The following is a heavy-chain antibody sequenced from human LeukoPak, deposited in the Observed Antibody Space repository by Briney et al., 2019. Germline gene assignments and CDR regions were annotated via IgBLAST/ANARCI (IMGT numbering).Heavy chain of an antibody. V-gene: IGHV1-69*04. J-gene: IGHJ6*02. D-gene: IGHD5-12*01. Sequence: ASVKVSCKASGGTFSSYAISWVRQAPGQGLEWMGRIIPILGIANYAQKFQGRVTTTADKSTSTAYMELSSLRSEDTAVYYCASTRGGYGGFGMDVWGQGTTVTVSS. CDR3: ASTRGGYGGFGMDV. CDR1: GGTFSSYA. CDR2: IIPILGIA.